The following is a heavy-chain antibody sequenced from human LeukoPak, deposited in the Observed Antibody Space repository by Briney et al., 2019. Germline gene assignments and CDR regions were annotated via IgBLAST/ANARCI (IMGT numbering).Heavy chain of an antibody. CDR2: IYHSGST. V-gene: IGHV4-38-2*02. CDR1: GYSISSGYY. D-gene: IGHD4-23*01. CDR3: ARDYGGNIGY. Sequence: PSETLSLTCAVSGYSISSGYYWGWIRQPPGKGLEWIGSIYHSGSTYYNPSLKSRVTISVDTSKNQFSLKLSSVTAADTAVYYCARDYGGNIGYWGQGTLVTVSS. J-gene: IGHJ4*02.